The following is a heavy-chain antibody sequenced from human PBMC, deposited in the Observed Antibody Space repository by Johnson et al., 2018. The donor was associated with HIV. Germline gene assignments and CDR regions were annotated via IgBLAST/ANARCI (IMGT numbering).Heavy chain of an antibody. D-gene: IGHD3-16*01. CDR3: VRDDGRDYEAFDI. CDR1: GFTFSSYW. Sequence: VQLVESGGGVVQPGGSLRLSCAASGFTFSSYWMSWVRQAPGKGLEWVANIKQDGSEKYYVDSVKGRFTISRDNAKNSLYLQVNSLRAEDTAVYYCVRDDGRDYEAFDIWGQGTMVTVSS. J-gene: IGHJ3*02. V-gene: IGHV3-7*05. CDR2: IKQDGSEK.